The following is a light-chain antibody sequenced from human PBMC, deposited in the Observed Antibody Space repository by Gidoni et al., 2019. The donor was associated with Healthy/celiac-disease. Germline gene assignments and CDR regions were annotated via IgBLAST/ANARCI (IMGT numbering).Light chain of an antibody. V-gene: IGKV1-39*01. CDR2: AAS. Sequence: DLQMTQSPSSLSASVGDSVTITCRASQSISSYLNWYQQKPGRAPKLLIYAASSLQSGVPSRFSGSGSGTDFTLTISSLQPEDFATYYCQQSYSTPRYTFGQGTKLEIK. CDR3: QQSYSTPRYT. J-gene: IGKJ2*01. CDR1: QSISSY.